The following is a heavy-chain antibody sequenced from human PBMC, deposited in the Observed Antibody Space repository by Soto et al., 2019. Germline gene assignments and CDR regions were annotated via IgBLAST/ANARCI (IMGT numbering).Heavy chain of an antibody. CDR2: IYYSGST. J-gene: IGHJ5*02. V-gene: IGHV4-59*01. CDR1: GSSISSYY. CDR3: ARELHCSSTSCYDLWFDP. D-gene: IGHD2-2*01. Sequence: SETLSLTCTVSGSSISSYYWSWIRQPPGQGLEWIGYIYYSGSTNYNPSLKSRVTISVDTSKNQFSLKLSSVTAADTAVYYCARELHCSSTSCYDLWFDPWGQGXLVTVYS.